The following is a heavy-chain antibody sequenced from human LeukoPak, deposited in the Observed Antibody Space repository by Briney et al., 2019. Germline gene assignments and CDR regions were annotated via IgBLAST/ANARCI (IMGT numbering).Heavy chain of an antibody. Sequence: GGSLRLSCAASGFSFDDYAMHWVRQAPGKGLEWVSGISWNSGSIGYADSVKGRFTISRDNAKNSLYLQMNSLRAEDTALYYCAKDGGASGYSYAFDYWGQGALVTVSS. D-gene: IGHD5-18*01. CDR1: GFSFDDYA. J-gene: IGHJ4*02. V-gene: IGHV3-9*01. CDR3: AKDGGASGYSYAFDY. CDR2: ISWNSGSI.